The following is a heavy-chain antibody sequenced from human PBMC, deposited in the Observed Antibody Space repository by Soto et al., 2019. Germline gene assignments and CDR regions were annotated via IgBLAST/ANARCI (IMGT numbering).Heavy chain of an antibody. V-gene: IGHV1-69*12. Sequence: QVQLVQSGAEVKKPGSSVKVSCTASGGTFSSYAISWVRPAPGQGLGWMGGIIPIFGTANYAQKFQGRVTITADESTSTAYMSLRSLRSQDTAVYACARARDPFLAWWPFDDWCQGTMVTVSS. J-gene: IGHJ4*02. CDR2: IIPIFGTA. CDR1: GGTFSSYA. CDR3: ARARDPFLAWWPFDD. D-gene: IGHD3-3*02.